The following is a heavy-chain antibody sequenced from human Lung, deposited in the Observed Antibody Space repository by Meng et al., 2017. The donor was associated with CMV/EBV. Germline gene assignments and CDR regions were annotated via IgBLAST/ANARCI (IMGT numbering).Heavy chain of an antibody. Sequence: SXTLSLXCTVSGGSISSSSYYWGWIRQPPGKGLEWIGSIYYSGSTYYNPSLKNRVTISVDTSKNQFSLKLSSVTAADTAVYYCARQRPVLDAFDIWGQGTMVTV. CDR3: ARQRPVLDAFDI. J-gene: IGHJ3*02. CDR1: GGSISSSSYY. V-gene: IGHV4-39*01. D-gene: IGHD3-3*01. CDR2: IYYSGST.